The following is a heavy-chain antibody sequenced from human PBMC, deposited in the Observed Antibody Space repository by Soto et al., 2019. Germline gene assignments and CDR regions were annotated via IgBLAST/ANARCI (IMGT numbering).Heavy chain of an antibody. CDR1: GGTFSNYA. D-gene: IGHD6-19*01. CDR3: VKSEQWFRPSYYGMDL. Sequence: QVQLVQSGAEVKKPGSSVKVSCKASGGTFSNYAISWVRQAPGQGLELMGGIIPIFVTTNYAQKFQGRVTITADESTSTACMELRSLRSEATAVYYCVKSEQWFRPSYYGMDLWGQGTTVTVSS. J-gene: IGHJ6*02. CDR2: IIPIFVTT. V-gene: IGHV1-69*01.